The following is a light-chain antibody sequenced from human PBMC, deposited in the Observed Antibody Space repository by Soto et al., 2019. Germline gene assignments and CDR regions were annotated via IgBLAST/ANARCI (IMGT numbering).Light chain of an antibody. CDR2: ENN. CDR1: SSNVGAGYE. V-gene: IGLV1-40*01. J-gene: IGLJ1*01. CDR3: QSYYGRLSVYV. Sequence: QSVLTQPPSVSGAPVQRVTISCTGSSSNVGAGYEAHWYQQCPATAPKLLIYENNNRPSGVPDRFSGSKSGTSTSLATAGLHDEDEAEYYCQSYYGRLSVYVFGTGTKLTVL.